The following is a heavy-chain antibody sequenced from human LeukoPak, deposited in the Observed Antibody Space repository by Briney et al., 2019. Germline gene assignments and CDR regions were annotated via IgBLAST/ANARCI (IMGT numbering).Heavy chain of an antibody. V-gene: IGHV1-46*01. J-gene: IGHJ4*02. D-gene: IGHD3-22*01. CDR1: GYTFTSYY. Sequence: GASVKVSCKASGYTFTSYYMHWVRQAPGQGLEWMGIVNPSGGSTSYAQKFQGRVTMTRDTSTSTVFMELSSLRSEDTAVYYCARDLASSGYYWDWGQGTLVTVSS. CDR2: VNPSGGST. CDR3: ARDLASSGYYWD.